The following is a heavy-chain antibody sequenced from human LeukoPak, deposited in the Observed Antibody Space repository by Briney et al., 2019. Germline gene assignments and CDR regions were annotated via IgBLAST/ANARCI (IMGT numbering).Heavy chain of an antibody. D-gene: IGHD6-19*01. CDR3: ARVLVAGNTGYYMDV. Sequence: PSETLSLTCTVSGGSISSYYWSWIRQPPGEGLEFIGYIHYSGSTNYNPSLKSRVTISVDTSKNHFSLKLSSVTAADTAVYYCARVLVAGNTGYYMDVWGKGITVTVSS. CDR1: GGSISSYY. CDR2: IHYSGST. J-gene: IGHJ6*03. V-gene: IGHV4-59*01.